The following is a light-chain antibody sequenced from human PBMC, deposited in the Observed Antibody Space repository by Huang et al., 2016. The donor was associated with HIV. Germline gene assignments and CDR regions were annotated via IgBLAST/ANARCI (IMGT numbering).Light chain of an antibody. V-gene: IGKV1-39*01. Sequence: DIQMTQSPSSLSASVGDSVIMTCRASQTITTYFNWYQQRPGKAPKLLIYAASSLQSGVPSRFSGSGSGTDFTLNISSLQPEDFATYYCQQSYSSLLSFGGGTKVAIK. CDR1: QTITTY. CDR2: AAS. J-gene: IGKJ4*01. CDR3: QQSYSSLLS.